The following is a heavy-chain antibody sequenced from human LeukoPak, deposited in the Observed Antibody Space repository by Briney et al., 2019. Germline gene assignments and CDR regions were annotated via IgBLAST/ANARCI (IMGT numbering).Heavy chain of an antibody. D-gene: IGHD1-26*01. V-gene: IGHV3-7*03. J-gene: IGHJ4*02. CDR2: IKQDGSEK. CDR1: GFTFSSYW. Sequence: GGSLRLSCAASGFTFSSYWMNWVRQAPGKGLEWVANIKQDGSEKYYVDSVKGRFTISRDNAKNSLYLQMNSLRAEDTAVYYCAKGSRIVGATKGGDFDYWGQGTLVTVSS. CDR3: AKGSRIVGATKGGDFDY.